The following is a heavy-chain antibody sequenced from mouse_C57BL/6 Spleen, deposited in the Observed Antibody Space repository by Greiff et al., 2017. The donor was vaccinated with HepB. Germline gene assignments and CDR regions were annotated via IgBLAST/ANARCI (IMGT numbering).Heavy chain of an antibody. V-gene: IGHV1-50*01. J-gene: IGHJ2*01. CDR2: IDPSDSYT. Sequence: QVQLQQPGAELVKPGASVKLSCKASGYTFTSYWMQWVKQRPGQGLEWIGEIDPSDSYTNYNQKFKGKATLTVDTSSSTAYMQLSSLTSEDSAVYYCARRGTTVVGYYFDYWGQGTTLTVSS. D-gene: IGHD1-1*01. CDR1: GYTFTSYW. CDR3: ARRGTTVVGYYFDY.